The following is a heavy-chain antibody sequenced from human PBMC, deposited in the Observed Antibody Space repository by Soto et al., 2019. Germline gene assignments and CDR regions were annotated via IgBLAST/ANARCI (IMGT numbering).Heavy chain of an antibody. V-gene: IGHV4-39*01. Sequence: SETLSLTCTVSGGSISSSSYYWGWIRQPPGKGLEWIGSIYYSGSTYYNPSLKSRVTISVDTSKNQFSLKLSSVTAADTAVYYCARQAPFGVVIIDYWGQGTLVTVSS. CDR2: IYYSGST. J-gene: IGHJ4*02. CDR3: ARQAPFGVVIIDY. CDR1: GGSISSSSYY. D-gene: IGHD3-3*01.